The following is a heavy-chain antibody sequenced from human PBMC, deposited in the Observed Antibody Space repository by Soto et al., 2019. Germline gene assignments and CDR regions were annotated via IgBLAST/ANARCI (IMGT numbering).Heavy chain of an antibody. V-gene: IGHV4-39*01. CDR1: GGSISSSSYY. Sequence: PSETLSLTCTVSGGSISSSSYYGGWIRQPPGKGLEWIGSIYYSGSTYYNPSLKSRVTISVDTSKNQFSLKLSSVTAADTAVYYCARLFPKDYYDSSGLFDYWGQGTLVTVSS. D-gene: IGHD3-22*01. CDR2: IYYSGST. J-gene: IGHJ4*02. CDR3: ARLFPKDYYDSSGLFDY.